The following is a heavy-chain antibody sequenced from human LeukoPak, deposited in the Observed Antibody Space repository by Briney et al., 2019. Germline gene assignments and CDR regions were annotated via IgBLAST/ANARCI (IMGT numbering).Heavy chain of an antibody. CDR1: GFPFSSYW. J-gene: IGHJ6*02. CDR3: VRDPPGEGLDV. V-gene: IGHV3-7*01. CDR2: IKPDRSEK. Sequence: PGGSLRLSCAASGFPFSSYWMSWVRQAPGKGLEWVGNIKPDRSEKYYVDSVKGRFTISRDNAKNTLYLQMNSLRAEDTAVYYCVRDPPGEGLDVWGQGTTVTVSS.